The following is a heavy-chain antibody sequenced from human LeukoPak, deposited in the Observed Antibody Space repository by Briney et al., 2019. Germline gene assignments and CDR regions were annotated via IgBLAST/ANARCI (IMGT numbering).Heavy chain of an antibody. CDR2: IGPHSSAT. Sequence: GASVKVSCKSSGFTFTDYYIHWVRQAPGQGLEWMGYIGPHSSATSSPQEFQGRVTMTRDTSISTAYMELSRLRSDDTAVYYCARGDGYNIRYYFDYWGQGTLVTVSS. V-gene: IGHV1-2*02. CDR3: ARGDGYNIRYYFDY. CDR1: GFTFTDYY. D-gene: IGHD5-24*01. J-gene: IGHJ4*02.